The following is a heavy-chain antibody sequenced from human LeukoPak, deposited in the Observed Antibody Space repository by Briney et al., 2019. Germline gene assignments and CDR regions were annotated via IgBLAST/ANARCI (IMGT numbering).Heavy chain of an antibody. CDR1: GFTFDDYA. CDR3: AKALLGYNYPDYFDY. D-gene: IGHD5-24*01. V-gene: IGHV3-9*01. J-gene: IGHJ4*02. Sequence: GGSLRLSCAASGFTFDDYAMHWVRQAPGKGPEWVSGISWNSGRIDYADSVKGRFTISRDNAKNSLYLQMNSLRAEDTALYYCAKALLGYNYPDYFDYWGQGTLVTVSS. CDR2: ISWNSGRI.